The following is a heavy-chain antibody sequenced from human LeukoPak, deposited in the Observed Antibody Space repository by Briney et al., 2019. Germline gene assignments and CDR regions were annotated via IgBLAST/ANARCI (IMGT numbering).Heavy chain of an antibody. CDR3: AKSKPPREYCSATSCFAGFGAFDI. V-gene: IGHV3-30*18. CDR1: GFTFSSYG. Sequence: GRSLRLSCAASGFTFSSYGMNWVRQAPGKGLEWVAITSYDESEKYYVDSVKGRFTISRDNSKNTLYLQMNSLRTEDTAVYYCAKSKPPREYCSATSCFAGFGAFDIWGQGTMVTVSS. D-gene: IGHD2-2*01. CDR2: TSYDESEK. J-gene: IGHJ3*02.